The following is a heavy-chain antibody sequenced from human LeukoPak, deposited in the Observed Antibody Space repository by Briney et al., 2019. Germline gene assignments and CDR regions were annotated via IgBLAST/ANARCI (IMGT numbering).Heavy chain of an antibody. J-gene: IGHJ4*02. CDR3: ARGRHWGAGADY. CDR1: GGSFSGYY. D-gene: IGHD7-27*01. CDR2: ISHSGGT. V-gene: IGHV4-34*01. Sequence: PSETLSLTCAVYGGSFSGYYWSWIRQPPGKGLEWIGEISHSGGTDYNPSLKSRVTISVDTSRNQFSLKVSSVTAADTAVYYCARGRHWGAGADYWGQGTLVTVSS.